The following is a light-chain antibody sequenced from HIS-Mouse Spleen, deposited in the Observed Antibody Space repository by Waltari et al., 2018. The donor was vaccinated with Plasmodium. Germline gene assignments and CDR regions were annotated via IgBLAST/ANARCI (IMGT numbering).Light chain of an antibody. J-gene: IGLJ3*02. V-gene: IGLV3-10*01. CDR1: ALPKKY. Sequence: SYELTQPPSVSVSPGQTARITCSGDALPKKYAYWYQQKSGQAPVLVIYEDSKRPSGIPERLFGYSLGTMATWTISGAQVEDEADYYCYSTDSSGNHRVFGGGTKLTVL. CDR3: YSTDSSGNHRV. CDR2: EDS.